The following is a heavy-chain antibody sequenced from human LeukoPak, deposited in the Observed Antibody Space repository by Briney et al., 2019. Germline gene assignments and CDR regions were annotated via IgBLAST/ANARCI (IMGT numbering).Heavy chain of an antibody. V-gene: IGHV5-51*01. Sequence: GESLKISCKGSGSRFTTYWIGWVRPMPGKGLEWMGIIYPGDSDTRYSPSFQGQVTISADKSISTAYLQWSSLKASDTAIYYCARQDDDYGRYYFDYWGQGTLVTVSS. D-gene: IGHD4-17*01. CDR3: ARQDDDYGRYYFDY. CDR2: IYPGDSDT. CDR1: GSRFTTYW. J-gene: IGHJ4*02.